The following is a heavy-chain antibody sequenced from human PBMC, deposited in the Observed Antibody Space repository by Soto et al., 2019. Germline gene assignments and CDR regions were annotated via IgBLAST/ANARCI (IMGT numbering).Heavy chain of an antibody. J-gene: IGHJ4*02. CDR3: AKSSYGGYKYYLDD. V-gene: IGHV3-30*18. D-gene: IGHD5-12*01. CDR1: GFTFSSYG. Sequence: GGSLRLSCAASGFTFSSYGMHWVRQAPGKGLEWVAVISYDGSNKYYADSVKGRFTISRDNSKNTLYLQMNSLRAEDTAVYYCAKSSYGGYKYYLDDWGQGTLVTVSS. CDR2: ISYDGSNK.